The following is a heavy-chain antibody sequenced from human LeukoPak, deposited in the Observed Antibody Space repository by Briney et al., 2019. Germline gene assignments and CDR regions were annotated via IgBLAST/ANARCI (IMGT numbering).Heavy chain of an antibody. V-gene: IGHV3-74*03. D-gene: IGHD1/OR15-1a*01. CDR2: IKGDGSDT. CDR3: ARDPRNKGFDP. Sequence: GGXXRLSCAASGFTFSGYWMHWVRQVPGKGLVWVSCIKGDGSDTTYADSVKGRFTISRDNAKNKVYLQMNSLRVEDMAVYYCARDPRNKGFDPWGQGTLVTVSS. CDR1: GFTFSGYW. J-gene: IGHJ5*02.